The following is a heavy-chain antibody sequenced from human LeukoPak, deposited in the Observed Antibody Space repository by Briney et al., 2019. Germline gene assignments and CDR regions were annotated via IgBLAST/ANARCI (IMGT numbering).Heavy chain of an antibody. CDR3: ARANRDYRYFYYGIDV. CDR2: ISQSGAT. V-gene: IGHV4-30-2*01. Sequence: KPSETLCLTCTVSGDSISSSDYSWSWIRQPPGKGLEWLGHISQSGATYYNPSLMSRGTISVDRSRNQFSLKVRSVTAADTAVYYCARANRDYRYFYYGIDVWGQGTTVTVSS. D-gene: IGHD4-11*01. J-gene: IGHJ6*02. CDR1: GDSISSSDYS.